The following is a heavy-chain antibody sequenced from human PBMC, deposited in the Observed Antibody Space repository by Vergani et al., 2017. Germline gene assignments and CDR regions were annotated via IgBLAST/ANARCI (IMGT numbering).Heavy chain of an antibody. CDR1: GFTFSSYA. J-gene: IGHJ4*02. Sequence: EVQLLESGGGLVQPGGSLRLSCAASGFTFSSYAMSWVRQAPGKGLEWVSAISGSGGSTYYADSVKGRFTISRDNSKTTLYLQMNSLRAEDTAVYYCARVLITFGGVIAEIDYWGQGTLVTVSS. D-gene: IGHD3-16*02. CDR2: ISGSGGST. V-gene: IGHV3-23*01. CDR3: ARVLITFGGVIAEIDY.